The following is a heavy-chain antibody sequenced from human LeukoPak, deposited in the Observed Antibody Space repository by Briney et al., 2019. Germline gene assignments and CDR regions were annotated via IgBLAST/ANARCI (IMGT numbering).Heavy chain of an antibody. V-gene: IGHV3-64D*06. CDR1: GFTFSNYG. Sequence: PGGSLRLSCSASGFTFSNYGMHWVRQAPGKGLEYVSAISGNGGSTHYADSVKGRFTISRDNSKNTLYLQMSSLRAEDTAGYYCVKEHCSSTSCFYFDYWGQGTLVTVSS. CDR2: ISGNGGST. J-gene: IGHJ4*02. D-gene: IGHD2-2*01. CDR3: VKEHCSSTSCFYFDY.